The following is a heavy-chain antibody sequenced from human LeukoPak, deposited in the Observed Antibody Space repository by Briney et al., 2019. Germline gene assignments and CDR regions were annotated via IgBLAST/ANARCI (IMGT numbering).Heavy chain of an antibody. V-gene: IGHV1-18*01. Sequence: ASVKVSCKASGYTFTSYGISWVRQAPGQGLEWMGWISAYNGNTNYAQKLQGRVTMTTDTSTSTAYMELGSLRSDDTAVYYCARGFIITIFGVVTTQNWFDPWGQGTLVTVSS. D-gene: IGHD3-3*01. CDR1: GYTFTSYG. J-gene: IGHJ5*02. CDR2: ISAYNGNT. CDR3: ARGFIITIFGVVTTQNWFDP.